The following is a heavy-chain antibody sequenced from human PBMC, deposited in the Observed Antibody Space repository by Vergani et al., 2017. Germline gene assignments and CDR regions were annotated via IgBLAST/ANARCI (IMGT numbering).Heavy chain of an antibody. D-gene: IGHD6-6*01. V-gene: IGHV4-34*01. Sequence: QVQLQQWGAGLLKPSETLSLTCAVYGGSFSGYYWSWIRQPPGKGLEWIGEINHSGSTNYNPSRKSRVTISVDTSKNQFSLKLSSVTDADTAVYYCASFPRKYSSSGKYGMDVWGQGTTVTVSS. CDR2: INHSGST. J-gene: IGHJ6*02. CDR3: ASFPRKYSSSGKYGMDV. CDR1: GGSFSGYY.